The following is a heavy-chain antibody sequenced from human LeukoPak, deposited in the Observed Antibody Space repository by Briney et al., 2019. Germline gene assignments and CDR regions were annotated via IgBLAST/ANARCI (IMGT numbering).Heavy chain of an antibody. CDR1: GFTFSSYS. Sequence: GGSLRLSCAASGFTFSSYSMNWVRQAPGKGLEWVSSISSSSSYIYYADSVKGRFTISRDNAKNSLYLQMNSLRAEDTAVYYCARGTTVTTLPGVVNDAFDIWGQGTMVTVSS. J-gene: IGHJ3*02. CDR2: ISSSSSYI. CDR3: ARGTTVTTLPGVVNDAFDI. V-gene: IGHV3-21*01. D-gene: IGHD4-17*01.